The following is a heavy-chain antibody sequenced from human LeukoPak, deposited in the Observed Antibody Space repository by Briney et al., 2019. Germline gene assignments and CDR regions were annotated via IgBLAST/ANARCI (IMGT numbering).Heavy chain of an antibody. V-gene: IGHV4-4*07. CDR2: IYTSGST. J-gene: IGHJ5*02. Sequence: SETLSLTCTVSGGSISSYYWSWIRQPAGKGLEWIGRIYTSGSTNYNPSLKSRVTMSVDTSKNQFSLKLSSATAADTAVYYCAATTVVTRSYWFDPWGQGTLVTVSS. CDR1: GGSISSYY. D-gene: IGHD4-23*01. CDR3: AATTVVTRSYWFDP.